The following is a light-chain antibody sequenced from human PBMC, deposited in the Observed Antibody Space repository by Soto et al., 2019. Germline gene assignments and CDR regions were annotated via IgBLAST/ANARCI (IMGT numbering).Light chain of an antibody. J-gene: IGKJ4*01. CDR2: ATS. Sequence: DIQMAQSPSSLSASVGDRVTITCSASQNISSYLNWYQQKPGKDPKLLIYATSSLQSGVPSRFSGGGSGTVFTLTLSSLQPEDFATYFCQQSYSTPLTFRGGTKVEIK. CDR1: QNISSY. V-gene: IGKV1-39*01. CDR3: QQSYSTPLT.